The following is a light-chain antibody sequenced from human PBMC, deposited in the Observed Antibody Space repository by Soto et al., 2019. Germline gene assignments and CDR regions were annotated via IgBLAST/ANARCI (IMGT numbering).Light chain of an antibody. CDR2: GAS. Sequence: ELVLAQSPGTLSLSPGERATLSCRASQSVSSSYLAWYQQKPGQAPRLPIYGASSRATGIPDRFSGSGSGTDFTLTISRLEPEDFAVYYCQQYGSSFITFGQGTRLEIK. V-gene: IGKV3-20*01. CDR3: QQYGSSFIT. CDR1: QSVSSSY. J-gene: IGKJ5*01.